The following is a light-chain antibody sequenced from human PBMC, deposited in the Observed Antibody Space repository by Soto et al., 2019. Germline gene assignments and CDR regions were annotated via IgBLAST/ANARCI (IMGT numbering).Light chain of an antibody. CDR3: QHYNNRPPYT. CDR1: QSVNSA. Sequence: EIGMTQSPATLYLSPGERATLSCRASQSVNSALAWYQQKPGQAPRLLIYDASTMAAGVPARFTVSGSETEFTLTISILQSEDYAVYYCQHYNNRPPYTFGQGTKLEIK. J-gene: IGKJ2*01. V-gene: IGKV3-15*01. CDR2: DAS.